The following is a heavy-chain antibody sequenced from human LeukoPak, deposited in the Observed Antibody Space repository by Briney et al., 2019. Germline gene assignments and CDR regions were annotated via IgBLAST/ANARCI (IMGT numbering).Heavy chain of an antibody. CDR3: ARHPLEYYYDSSGYYSNYYYYGMDV. CDR2: INHSRST. J-gene: IGHJ6*02. CDR1: GGSFSGYY. Sequence: PSETLSLTCAVYGGSFSGYYWSWIRQPPGKGLEWIGEINHSRSTYYNPSLKSRVTISVDTSKNQFSLKLSSVTAADTAVYYCARHPLEYYYDSSGYYSNYYYYGMDVWGQGTTVTVSS. V-gene: IGHV4-34*01. D-gene: IGHD3-22*01.